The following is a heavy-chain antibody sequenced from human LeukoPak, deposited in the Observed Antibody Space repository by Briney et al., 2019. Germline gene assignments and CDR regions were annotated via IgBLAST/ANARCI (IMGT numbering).Heavy chain of an antibody. CDR2: ISSSGSTI. D-gene: IGHD2-2*01. V-gene: IGHV3-11*01. CDR3: ARDCSSTSCYYY. Sequence: AGSLRLSCAASGFTFSDYYMSWIRQAPGKGLEWVSYISSSGSTIYYADSVKGRFTISRDNAKNSLYLQMNSLRAEDTAVYYCARDCSSTSCYYYWGQGTLVTVSS. J-gene: IGHJ4*02. CDR1: GFTFSDYY.